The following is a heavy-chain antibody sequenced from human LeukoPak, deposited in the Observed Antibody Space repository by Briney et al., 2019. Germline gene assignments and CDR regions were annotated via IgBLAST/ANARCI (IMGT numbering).Heavy chain of an antibody. J-gene: IGHJ4*02. CDR2: ISSSSSFI. Sequence: GGSLRLSCVASGFTFSSYSMNWVRQAPGKGLEWVSSISSSSSFIYYADSVKGRFTISRDNAKNSLYLQMSSLRAEDTAVYYCVRDGGGMVGALYYFDSWGQGTLVTVSS. D-gene: IGHD1-26*01. CDR3: VRDGGGMVGALYYFDS. CDR1: GFTFSSYS. V-gene: IGHV3-21*01.